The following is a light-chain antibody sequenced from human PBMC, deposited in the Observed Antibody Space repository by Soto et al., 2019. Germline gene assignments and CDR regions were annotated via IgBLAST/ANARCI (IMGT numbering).Light chain of an antibody. CDR1: QGVNNY. Sequence: DIQMTQSPSSLSASVGDRVTITCRASQGVNNYLAWYQQKPGKVPQLLIYSASTLHPGVPSRFSGSGSGTDFTLTISSLQTVDVATYYCQKFNSAPFTFGPGTKVDIK. J-gene: IGKJ3*01. CDR2: SAS. CDR3: QKFNSAPFT. V-gene: IGKV1-27*01.